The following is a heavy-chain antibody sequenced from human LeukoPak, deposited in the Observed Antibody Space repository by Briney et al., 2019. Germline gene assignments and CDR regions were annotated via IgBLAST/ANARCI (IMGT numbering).Heavy chain of an antibody. J-gene: IGHJ4*02. V-gene: IGHV4-34*01. CDR3: ARGQRLRIAATHSNFDY. CDR2: INHSGST. CDR1: GGSFSGYY. Sequence: PSETLSLTCAVYGGSFSGYYWSWIRQPPGKGLEWIGEINHSGSTNYNPSLKSRVTISVDTSKNQFSLKLSSVTAADTAVYYCARGQRLRIAATHSNFDYWGQGTLVTVSS. D-gene: IGHD6-6*01.